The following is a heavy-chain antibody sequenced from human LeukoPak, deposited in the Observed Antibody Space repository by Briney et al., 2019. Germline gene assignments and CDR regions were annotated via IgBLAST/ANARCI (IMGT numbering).Heavy chain of an antibody. CDR3: AKRPKYGNSWIDF. J-gene: IGHJ4*02. D-gene: IGHD6-13*01. V-gene: IGHV3-23*01. Sequence: GGSLRLSCAASGFTFNNFAMSWVRQAPGKGLDWVSGLGGSGSSTFYADSVKGRFIISRDNSNSTLYLQMNSLRAEDTAVYYCAKRPKYGNSWIDFWGQGTLVTVSS. CDR1: GFTFNNFA. CDR2: LGGSGSST.